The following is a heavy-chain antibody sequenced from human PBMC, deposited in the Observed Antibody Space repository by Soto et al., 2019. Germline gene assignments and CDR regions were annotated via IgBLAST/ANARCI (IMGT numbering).Heavy chain of an antibody. CDR3: ARGFDNSSWYYYYGMDV. CDR2: IYSGGST. D-gene: IGHD6-13*01. J-gene: IGHJ6*02. Sequence: GGSLRLSCAASGFTVSSNYMSWVRQAPGKGLEWVSVIYSGGSTYYADSVKGRFTISIDNSKNTLYLQMNSLRAEDTAVYYCARGFDNSSWYYYYGMDVWGQGTTVTVSS. V-gene: IGHV3-66*01. CDR1: GFTVSSNY.